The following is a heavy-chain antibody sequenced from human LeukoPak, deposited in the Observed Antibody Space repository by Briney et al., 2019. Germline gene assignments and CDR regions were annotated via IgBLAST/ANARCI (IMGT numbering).Heavy chain of an antibody. Sequence: GGSLRLTCADSGFTLKTYSMNWVPQAPGKGLEWVSSISSSSSYIYYADSVKGRFTISRDNSKNMLYLHMNSLRGEDTAIYYCAKALVVAVDASRAFDNWGQGTLVTVSS. CDR2: ISSSSSYI. CDR1: GFTLKTYS. J-gene: IGHJ4*02. CDR3: AKALVVAVDASRAFDN. D-gene: IGHD2-15*01. V-gene: IGHV3-21*04.